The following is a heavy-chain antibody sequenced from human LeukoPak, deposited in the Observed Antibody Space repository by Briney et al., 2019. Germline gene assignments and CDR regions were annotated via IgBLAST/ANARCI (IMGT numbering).Heavy chain of an antibody. V-gene: IGHV1-8*01. Sequence: ASVTVSCKASGYTFTSYDINWVRQATGQGLEWMGWMNPNSGNTGCAQKFQGRVTMTRNTSISTAYMELSSLRSEDTAVYYCARAMYHSYYDFWSGYHTPDYFDYWGQGTLVTVSS. CDR3: ARAMYHSYYDFWSGYHTPDYFDY. D-gene: IGHD3-3*01. CDR2: MNPNSGNT. CDR1: GYTFTSYD. J-gene: IGHJ4*02.